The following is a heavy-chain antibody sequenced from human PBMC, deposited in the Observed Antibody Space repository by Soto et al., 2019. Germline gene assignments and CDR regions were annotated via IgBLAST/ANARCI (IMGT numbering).Heavy chain of an antibody. CDR3: TRDLYHYDSSGYYYPIPYFQH. J-gene: IGHJ1*01. D-gene: IGHD3-22*01. CDR1: GFTFGDYA. CDR2: IRSKAYGGTT. V-gene: IGHV3-49*03. Sequence: PGGSLRLSCTASGFTFGDYAMSWFRQAPGKGLEWVGFIRSKAYGGTTEYAASVKGRFTISRDDSKSIAYLQMNSLKTEDTAVYYCTRDLYHYDSSGYYYPIPYFQHWGQGTLVTVSS.